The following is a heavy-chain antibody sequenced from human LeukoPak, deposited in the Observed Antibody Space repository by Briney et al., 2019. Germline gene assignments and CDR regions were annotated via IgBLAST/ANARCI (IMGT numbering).Heavy chain of an antibody. CDR2: IKFDGSLA. D-gene: IGHD3-16*01. Sequence: GSLRLSCTASGLTFSTYWVHWVRQAPGKGLVWVSQIKFDGSLASYADSVKGRFTISRDNAKNTLYLQMNTLGTEDTAVYYCVTGHYDSRMYFDLWGRGTLVTVSS. J-gene: IGHJ2*01. V-gene: IGHV3-74*01. CDR1: GLTFSTYW. CDR3: VTGHYDSRMYFDL.